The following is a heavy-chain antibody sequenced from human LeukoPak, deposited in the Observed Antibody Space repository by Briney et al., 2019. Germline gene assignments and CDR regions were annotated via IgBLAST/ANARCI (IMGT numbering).Heavy chain of an antibody. CDR2: IIPIFGTA. V-gene: IGHV1-69*05. Sequence: SVKVSCKASGGTFSSYAISWVRQAPGQGLEWMGRIIPIFGTANYAQKFQGRVTITTDESTSTAYTELSSLRSEDTAVYYCARAPYYYDSSGYSNYWGQGTLVTVSS. CDR3: ARAPYYYDSSGYSNY. CDR1: GGTFSSYA. D-gene: IGHD3-22*01. J-gene: IGHJ4*02.